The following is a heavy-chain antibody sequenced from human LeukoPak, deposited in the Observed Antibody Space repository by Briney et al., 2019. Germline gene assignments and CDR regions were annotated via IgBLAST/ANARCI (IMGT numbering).Heavy chain of an antibody. CDR1: GYSFTNYW. CDR3: ARRGLYSYGTFDY. CDR2: IDPSDSYT. D-gene: IGHD5-18*01. J-gene: IGHJ4*02. Sequence: GESLKISCKGSGYSFTNYWISWVRQMPGKGLEWMGRIDPSDSYTNYSPSFQGHVTISADKSITTAYLQWSSLKASDTAMYYCARRGLYSYGTFDYWGQGTLATVSS. V-gene: IGHV5-10-1*01.